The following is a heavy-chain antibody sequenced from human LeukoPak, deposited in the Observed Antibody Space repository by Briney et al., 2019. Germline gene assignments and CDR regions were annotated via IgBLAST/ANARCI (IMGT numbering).Heavy chain of an antibody. V-gene: IGHV3-9*03. CDR2: ISWNSGSI. J-gene: IGHJ4*02. CDR1: GFTFDDYA. Sequence: GGSLRLSCAASGFTFDDYAMHWVRQAPGKGLEWVSGISWNSGSIGYADSVKGRFTISRDNAKNSLYLQMNSLRAEDMALYYCAKGRYSSGWYVDYWGQGTLVTVSS. D-gene: IGHD6-19*01. CDR3: AKGRYSSGWYVDY.